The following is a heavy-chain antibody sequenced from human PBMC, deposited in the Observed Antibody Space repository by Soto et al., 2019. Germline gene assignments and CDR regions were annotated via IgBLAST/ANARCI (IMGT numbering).Heavy chain of an antibody. CDR2: IYYSGTT. D-gene: IGHD4-17*01. J-gene: IGHJ4*02. Sequence: QVQLQESGPGLVKTSETLSLTCSVSGRSISPFYWSWIRQPPGKGLEWIGSIYYSGTTNYNPSLKSRVTISVDTSKNHFSLQLTSVTAADTAVYYCAAVGGYYGDYPNFDYWGRGTLVTVSS. CDR3: AAVGGYYGDYPNFDY. CDR1: GRSISPFY. V-gene: IGHV4-59*01.